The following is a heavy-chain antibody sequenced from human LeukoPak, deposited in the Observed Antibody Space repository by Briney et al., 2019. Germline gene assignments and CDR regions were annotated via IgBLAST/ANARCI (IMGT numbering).Heavy chain of an antibody. CDR1: GYTFTSYG. CDR3: ARYYDSSGYYAFDI. Sequence: ASVKVSCKASGYTFTSYGVSWVRQAPGQGLEWMGWISAYNGNTNYAQKLQGRVTMTTGTSTSTAYMELRSLRSDDTAVYYCARYYDSSGYYAFDIWGQGTMVTVSS. J-gene: IGHJ3*02. CDR2: ISAYNGNT. V-gene: IGHV1-18*01. D-gene: IGHD3-22*01.